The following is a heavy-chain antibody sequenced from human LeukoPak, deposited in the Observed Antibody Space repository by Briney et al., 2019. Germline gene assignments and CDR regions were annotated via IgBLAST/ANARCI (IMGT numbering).Heavy chain of an antibody. V-gene: IGHV3-48*01. CDR2: ISSSSSTI. CDR3: ARDLVGDY. D-gene: IGHD3-10*01. Sequence: AGGSLRLSCAASGFTFSSYSMNWVRQAPGKGLEWVSYISSSSSTIYYADSVMGRFTISRDNAKNSLYLQMNSLRAEDTAVYYCARDLVGDYWGQGTLVTVSS. CDR1: GFTFSSYS. J-gene: IGHJ4*02.